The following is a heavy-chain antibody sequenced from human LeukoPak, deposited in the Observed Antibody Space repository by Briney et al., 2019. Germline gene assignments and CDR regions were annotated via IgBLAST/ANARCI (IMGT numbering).Heavy chain of an antibody. CDR3: INPTYYYGSGSTDY. CDR1: GFTFSGSA. D-gene: IGHD3-10*01. Sequence: GGSLKLSCAASGFTFSGSAMHWVRQASGKGLEWVGRIRSKANNYATAYAASVKDRFIISRDDSKNTAYLQMNSLKTEDTAVYYCINPTYYYGSGSTDYWGQGTLVTVSS. V-gene: IGHV3-73*01. J-gene: IGHJ4*02. CDR2: IRSKANNYAT.